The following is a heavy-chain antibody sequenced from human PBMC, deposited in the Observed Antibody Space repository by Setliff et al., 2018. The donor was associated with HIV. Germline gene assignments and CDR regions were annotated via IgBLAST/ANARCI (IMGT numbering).Heavy chain of an antibody. CDR3: AGHDGTYCGGDCYLLGYFDL. D-gene: IGHD2-21*02. CDR1: AYSINSGYY. V-gene: IGHV4-38-2*01. Sequence: SETLSLTCAVSAYSINSGYYWGWIRQSPGKGLEWIASIYHSGSTYYNPSLKSRVTISVDTSKNQFSLKLSSVAAADTAVYYCAGHDGTYCGGDCYLLGYFDLWGRGTLVTVSS. J-gene: IGHJ2*01. CDR2: IYHSGST.